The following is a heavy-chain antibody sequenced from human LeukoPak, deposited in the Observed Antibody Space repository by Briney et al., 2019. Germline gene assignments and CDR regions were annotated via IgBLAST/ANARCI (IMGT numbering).Heavy chain of an antibody. CDR2: INRAGIES. V-gene: IGHV3-7*01. Sequence: GGSLRLSCAASGFTFTDYWMTWVRQVPGKGLEWVANINRAGIESYYVDSVKGRFTISRDNAENSLYLQMNSLRAEDTAVYYCARDLEAYCGGDCYWGYFDYWGQGTLVTVSS. J-gene: IGHJ4*02. D-gene: IGHD2-21*02. CDR3: ARDLEAYCGGDCYWGYFDY. CDR1: GFTFTDYW.